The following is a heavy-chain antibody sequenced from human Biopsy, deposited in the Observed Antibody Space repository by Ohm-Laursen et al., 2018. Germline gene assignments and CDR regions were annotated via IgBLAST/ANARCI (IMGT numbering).Heavy chain of an antibody. CDR3: ARHSFGSGRDF. D-gene: IGHD3-10*01. CDR2: INDSGRT. CDR1: GGSFSGYY. Sequence: SDTLSLTCGVYGGSFSGYYCSWIRQPPGKGLEWIGEINDSGRTNYNPSLRSRVTFSVDTSKNQFSLKLSSVTAADTAVYYCARHSFGSGRDFWGQGTLVTVSS. V-gene: IGHV4-34*01. J-gene: IGHJ4*02.